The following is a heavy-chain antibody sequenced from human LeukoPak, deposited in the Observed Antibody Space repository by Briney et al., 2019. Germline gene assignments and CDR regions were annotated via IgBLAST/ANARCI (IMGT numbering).Heavy chain of an antibody. V-gene: IGHV3-30*02. D-gene: IGHD3-10*01. J-gene: IGHJ4*02. CDR1: GFTFSTYD. Sequence: GGSLRLSCATPGFTFSTYDMHWVRQAPGKGLEWVAFGRYDGSNKNYADSVQGRFTISRDNSKNTLYLHMTSLRAEDTAVYYCAKRPPGSGLDYWGQGTLVTVSS. CDR3: AKRPPGSGLDY. CDR2: GRYDGSNK.